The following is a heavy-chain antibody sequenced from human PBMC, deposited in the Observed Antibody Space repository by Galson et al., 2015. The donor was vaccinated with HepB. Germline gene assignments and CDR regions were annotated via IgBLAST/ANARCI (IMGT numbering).Heavy chain of an antibody. CDR3: ATAGLDWFDP. V-gene: IGHV1-69-2*01. CDR1: GYTLTDYY. J-gene: IGHJ5*02. D-gene: IGHD3-10*01. Sequence: VKVSCKVSGYTLTDYYMHWVQQAPGKGLEWMGLVDPEDGETIYAEKFQGRVTITADTSTDTAYMELSSLRSEDTAVYYCATAGLDWFDPWGQGTLVTVSS. CDR2: VDPEDGET.